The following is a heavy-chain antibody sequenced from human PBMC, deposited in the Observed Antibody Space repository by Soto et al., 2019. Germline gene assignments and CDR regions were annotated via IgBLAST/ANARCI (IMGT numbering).Heavy chain of an antibody. J-gene: IGHJ4*02. CDR3: ARDLESYYYGSGSDY. D-gene: IGHD3-10*01. CDR2: IIPILGIA. CDR1: GGTFSSYT. Sequence: QVQLVQSGAEVKKPGSSVKVSCKASGGTFSSYTISWVRQAPGQGLEWMGRIIPILGIANYAQKFQGRVTITADKSTSTAYMELSSLRSEDTAVYYCARDLESYYYGSGSDYWGQGTLVTVSS. V-gene: IGHV1-69*08.